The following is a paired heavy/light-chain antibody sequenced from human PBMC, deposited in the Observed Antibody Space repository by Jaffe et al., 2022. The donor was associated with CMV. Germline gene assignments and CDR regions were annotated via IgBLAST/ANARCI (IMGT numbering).Heavy chain of an antibody. J-gene: IGHJ3*02. CDR3: TTDFEPVLRFLEWFDAFDI. Sequence: EVQLVESGGGLVKPGGSLRLSCAASGFTFSNAWMSWVRQAPGKGLEWVGRIKSKTDGGTTDYAAPVKGRFTISRDDSKNTLYLQMNSLKTEDTAVYYCTTDFEPVLRFLEWFDAFDIWGQGTMVTVSS. CDR1: GFTFSNAW. CDR2: IKSKTDGGTT. D-gene: IGHD3-3*01. V-gene: IGHV3-15*01.
Light chain of an antibody. V-gene: IGKV1-17*01. J-gene: IGKJ4*01. Sequence: DIQMTQSPSSLSASVGDRVTITCRASQGIRNDLGWYQQKPGKAPKRLIYAASSLQSGVPSRFSGSGSGTEFTLTISSLQPEDFATYYCLQHNSYLLTFGGGTKVEIK. CDR1: QGIRND. CDR2: AAS. CDR3: LQHNSYLLT.